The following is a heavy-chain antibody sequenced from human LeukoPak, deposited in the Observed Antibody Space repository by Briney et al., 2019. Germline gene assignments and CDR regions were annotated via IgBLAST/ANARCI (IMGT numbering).Heavy chain of an antibody. CDR2: IYHSGSA. D-gene: IGHD5-12*01. CDR1: GGSISSSYW. V-gene: IGHV4-4*02. Sequence: SETLSLTCAVSGGSISSSYWWSWVRPPPGKGLEWIGEIYHSGSANYNPSLKSRVTISVDTSKNQFSLKLSSVTAADTAVYYCASHSGYDYFDYWGQGTLVTVSS. CDR3: ASHSGYDYFDY. J-gene: IGHJ4*02.